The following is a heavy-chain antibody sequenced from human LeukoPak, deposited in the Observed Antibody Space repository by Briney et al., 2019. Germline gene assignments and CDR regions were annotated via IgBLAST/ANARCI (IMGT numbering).Heavy chain of an antibody. D-gene: IGHD3-22*01. Sequence: GGSLRRSCAASGFTFSSNWMSWVRQAPGKGREWGANIKQDGSEKDYVDSVKGRFTTSRDNAKNSLYLQMNSLRAEDTAVYYCASLYGVYYYDSNGYYPPPDYWGQGALVTVSS. J-gene: IGHJ4*02. CDR3: ASLYGVYYYDSNGYYPPPDY. V-gene: IGHV3-7*01. CDR1: GFTFSSNW. CDR2: IKQDGSEK.